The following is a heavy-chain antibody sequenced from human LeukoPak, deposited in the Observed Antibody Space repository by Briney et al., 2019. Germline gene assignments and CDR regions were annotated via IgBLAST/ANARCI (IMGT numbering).Heavy chain of an antibody. CDR1: GGSLSSSNW. CDR3: ARATGYSSSWYGPYFDY. Sequence: SETLSLTCAVSGGSLSSSNWWSWVRQPPGKGLEWIGEIYHSGSTNYNPSLKSRVTISVDKSKNQFSLKLSSVTAADTAVYYCARATGYSSSWYGPYFDYWGQGTLVTVSS. CDR2: IYHSGST. D-gene: IGHD6-13*01. J-gene: IGHJ4*02. V-gene: IGHV4-4*02.